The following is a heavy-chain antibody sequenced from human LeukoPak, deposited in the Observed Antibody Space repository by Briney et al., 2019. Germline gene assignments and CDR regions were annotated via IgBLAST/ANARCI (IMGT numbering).Heavy chain of an antibody. Sequence: SETLSLTCTVFGDSISSSSYFWVWIRQPPGEGLEWIGSIYYSGSIYYNPSLKSRVTISADTSKNQFSLKLTSVTAADTAVYYCARDSYTSSWFPSYYFDYWGQGTLVTVSS. CDR3: ARDSYTSSWFPSYYFDY. V-gene: IGHV4-39*07. D-gene: IGHD6-13*01. J-gene: IGHJ4*02. CDR2: IYYSGSI. CDR1: GDSISSSSYF.